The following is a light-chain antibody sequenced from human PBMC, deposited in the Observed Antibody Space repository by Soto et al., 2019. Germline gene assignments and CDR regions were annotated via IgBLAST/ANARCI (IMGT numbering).Light chain of an antibody. Sequence: EIVMTQSPATLSVSPGERATLSCRASQSVSSDLAWYQQKPGRAPRLLIYGASIRATGIPARLSGSGSGTEFTLTISSLQSEDFAVYYCQQYNNWPPLTFGGGTKVEI. CDR1: QSVSSD. V-gene: IGKV3-15*01. J-gene: IGKJ4*01. CDR3: QQYNNWPPLT. CDR2: GAS.